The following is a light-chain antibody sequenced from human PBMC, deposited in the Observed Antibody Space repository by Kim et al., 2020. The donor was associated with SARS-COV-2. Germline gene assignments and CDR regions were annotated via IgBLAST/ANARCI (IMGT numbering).Light chain of an antibody. Sequence: LSPGQTASINCSGDKLGDKDASWNRQKPGRSPVVVSFRDNRRPSGIPERFSGSNSGNTATLTISGTQAMDEADYYCQAWDSSIYVFGTGTKVTVL. CDR2: RDN. V-gene: IGLV3-1*01. CDR3: QAWDSSIYV. J-gene: IGLJ1*01. CDR1: KLGDKD.